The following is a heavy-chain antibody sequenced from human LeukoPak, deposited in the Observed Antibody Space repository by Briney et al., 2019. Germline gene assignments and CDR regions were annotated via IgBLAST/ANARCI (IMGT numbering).Heavy chain of an antibody. CDR2: ISGDGGST. Sequence: GGSLRLSCAASGFTFDDYAMHWVSQAPGKGLEWVSLISGDGGSTYYADSVKGRFTISRDNSKNSLYLQMNSLRTEDTALYYCAKDMSSQWLVRTTDYWGQGTLVTVSS. D-gene: IGHD6-19*01. J-gene: IGHJ4*02. CDR3: AKDMSSQWLVRTTDY. V-gene: IGHV3-43*02. CDR1: GFTFDDYA.